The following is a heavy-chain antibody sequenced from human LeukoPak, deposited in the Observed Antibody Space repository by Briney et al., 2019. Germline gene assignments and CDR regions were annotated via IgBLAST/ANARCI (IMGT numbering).Heavy chain of an antibody. V-gene: IGHV3-33*01. D-gene: IGHD4-17*01. CDR2: IWYDGSNK. CDR3: ARTPTTAGMDV. J-gene: IGHJ6*02. CDR1: GFTFSSYG. Sequence: GGSLRLSCAASGFTFSSYGMLWVRQAPGKGLEWVAVIWYDGSNKYYADSVKGRFTISRDNSKNTLYLQMNSLRAEDTAVYYCARTPTTAGMDVWGQGTTVTVSS.